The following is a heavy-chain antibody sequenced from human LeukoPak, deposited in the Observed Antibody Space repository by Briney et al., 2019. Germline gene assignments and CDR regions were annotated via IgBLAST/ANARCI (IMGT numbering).Heavy chain of an antibody. CDR3: ARCRDTGVQLCLSRVGYYFDY. J-gene: IGHJ4*02. CDR2: IKQDGSEK. D-gene: IGHD5-18*01. Sequence: GGSLRLSCAASGFTFSSYWMSWVRQAPGKGLEWVANIKQDGSEKYYVDSVKGRFTISRDNAKNSLYLQMNSLRAEDTAVYYCARCRDTGVQLCLSRVGYYFDYWGQGTLVTVSS. CDR1: GFTFSSYW. V-gene: IGHV3-7*01.